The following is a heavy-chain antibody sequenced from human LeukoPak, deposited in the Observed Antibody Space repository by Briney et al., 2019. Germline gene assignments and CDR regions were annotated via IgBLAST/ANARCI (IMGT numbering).Heavy chain of an antibody. CDR3: ARDRWRSGVYEGDFDY. Sequence: GGSLRLSCAASGFSFSNYEMNWVRQAPGKGLEWLSYIDATGNIIYYADSVKGRFTISRDNAKNSLYLRMNSLRVEDTATYYCARDRWRSGVYEGDFDYWGQGTLVTVSS. J-gene: IGHJ4*02. V-gene: IGHV3-48*03. D-gene: IGHD5/OR15-5a*01. CDR1: GFSFSNYE. CDR2: IDATGNII.